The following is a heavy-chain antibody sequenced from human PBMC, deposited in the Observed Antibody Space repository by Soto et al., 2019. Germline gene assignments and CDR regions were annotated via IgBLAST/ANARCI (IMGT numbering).Heavy chain of an antibody. Sequence: EVQLVESGGGLVQPGGSLRLSCAASGFTVSSNYMSWVRQAPGKGLEWVSVIYSGGSTYYADSVKGRFTISRHKSKNTLYLQLNSLRAEDTAVYYCAREVAGTDYWGQGTLVTVSS. CDR3: AREVAGTDY. J-gene: IGHJ4*02. V-gene: IGHV3-53*04. CDR2: IYSGGST. D-gene: IGHD6-19*01. CDR1: GFTVSSNY.